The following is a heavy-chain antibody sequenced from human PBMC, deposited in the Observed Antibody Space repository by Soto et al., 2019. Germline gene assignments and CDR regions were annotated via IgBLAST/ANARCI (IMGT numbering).Heavy chain of an antibody. Sequence: SETLSLTCTVSGDSISTADYYWNWIRQPPGKGLEWIGYIYYSGNTYYTPSLKSRVTISVDTSKNQISLKLNSVTAADTAVYYCARGIHSTSAIFDSWGQGTRVTFSS. V-gene: IGHV4-30-4*01. J-gene: IGHJ4*02. CDR1: GDSISTADYY. D-gene: IGHD6-6*01. CDR3: ARGIHSTSAIFDS. CDR2: IYYSGNT.